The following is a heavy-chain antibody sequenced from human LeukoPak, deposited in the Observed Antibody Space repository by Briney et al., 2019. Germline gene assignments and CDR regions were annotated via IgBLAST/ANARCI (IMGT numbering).Heavy chain of an antibody. CDR2: IYYSGST. CDR1: GGSVSSGGYY. Sequence: SETLSLTCTVSGGSVSSGGYYWSWIRQPPGKGLEWIGYIYYSGSTNYNPSLKSRVTISVDTSKNQFSLKLSSVTAADTAVYYCARDYGYYFDYWGQGTLVTVSS. CDR3: ARDYGYYFDY. D-gene: IGHD3-10*01. V-gene: IGHV4-61*08. J-gene: IGHJ4*02.